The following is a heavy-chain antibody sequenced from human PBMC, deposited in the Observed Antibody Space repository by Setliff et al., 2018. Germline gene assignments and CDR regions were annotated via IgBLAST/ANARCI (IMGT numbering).Heavy chain of an antibody. V-gene: IGHV4-39*01. Sequence: SETLSLTCTVSGGSISTSSHHWVWIRQSPGKGLEWIGTIYSSGTTYYNLSLKSRVTISLDTSKSQFSLNLGSVTAADTAVYYCTRRPRGRAAFDFWGQGTMVTVSS. D-gene: IGHD3-10*01. J-gene: IGHJ3*01. CDR1: GGSISTSSHH. CDR3: TRRPRGRAAFDF. CDR2: IYSSGTT.